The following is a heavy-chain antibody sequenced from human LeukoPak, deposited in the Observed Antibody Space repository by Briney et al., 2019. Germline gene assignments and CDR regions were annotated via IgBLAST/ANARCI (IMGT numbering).Heavy chain of an antibody. CDR1: GFTFSSYW. CDR3: ASMTTYCGGHCYFFDF. Sequence: GGSLRLSCAASGFTFSSYWMNWVRQAPGKGLEWVSYISGSSNIVYYTDSVKGRFTISRDNAKNSLYLQMNSLRAEDTAVYYCASMTTYCGGHCYFFDFWGQGTLVTVSS. J-gene: IGHJ4*02. CDR2: ISGSSNIV. D-gene: IGHD2-21*02. V-gene: IGHV3-48*04.